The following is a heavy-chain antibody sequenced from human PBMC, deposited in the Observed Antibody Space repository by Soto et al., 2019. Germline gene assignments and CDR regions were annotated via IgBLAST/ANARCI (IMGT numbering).Heavy chain of an antibody. Sequence: EVQLLESGGGLLQPGGSLRLSRTASGFTFSNYAMTWVRQAPGKGLEWVSTITGSGGGTYYADSVKGRFTISRDNSKNTLYLQMPNLRADDTAVYYCAKEMIASTVADFFDYWGQGTLVTVSS. CDR3: AKEMIASTVADFFDY. CDR1: GFTFSNYA. CDR2: ITGSGGGT. D-gene: IGHD6-19*01. J-gene: IGHJ4*02. V-gene: IGHV3-23*01.